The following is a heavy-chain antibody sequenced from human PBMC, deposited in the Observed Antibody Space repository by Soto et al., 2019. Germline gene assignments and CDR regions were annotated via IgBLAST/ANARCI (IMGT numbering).Heavy chain of an antibody. Sequence: QVHLVQSGAEVRKSGASLKVSCKGCGYDFSTYGITWVRQAPGQGLEWMAWISAHNGNTDYAQKLQGRVTVTRDTSTSTAYMELRSLRSDDTAVYYCARGRYGDYWGQGALVTVSS. CDR3: ARGRYGDY. D-gene: IGHD1-1*01. V-gene: IGHV1-18*01. CDR1: GYDFSTYG. CDR2: ISAHNGNT. J-gene: IGHJ4*02.